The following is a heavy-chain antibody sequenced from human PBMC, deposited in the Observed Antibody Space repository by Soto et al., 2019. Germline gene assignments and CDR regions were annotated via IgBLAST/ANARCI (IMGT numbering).Heavy chain of an antibody. Sequence: PSETLSLTCTVSGGSISSYYWSWIRQPPGKGLEWIGYIYYSGSTNYNPSLKSRVTISVDTSKNQFSLKLSSVTAADTAVYYCARRSGGSFHWFDPWGQGTLVTVSS. CDR3: ARRSGGSFHWFDP. V-gene: IGHV4-59*01. J-gene: IGHJ5*02. CDR2: IYYSGST. D-gene: IGHD2-15*01. CDR1: GGSISSYY.